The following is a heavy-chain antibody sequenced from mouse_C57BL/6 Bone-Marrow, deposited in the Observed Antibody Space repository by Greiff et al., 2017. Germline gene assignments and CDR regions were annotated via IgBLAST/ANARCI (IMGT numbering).Heavy chain of an antibody. Sequence: VKLQQPGAELVRPGSSVTLSCKASGYTFTSYWMDWVKQRPGQGLEWIGNIYPSDSETHYNQKFKDKATLTVDKSSSTAYMQLSSLTSEDSAVYYCARGLYAMDYWGQGTSVTVSS. CDR2: IYPSDSET. J-gene: IGHJ4*01. CDR1: GYTFTSYW. CDR3: ARGLYAMDY. V-gene: IGHV1-61*01.